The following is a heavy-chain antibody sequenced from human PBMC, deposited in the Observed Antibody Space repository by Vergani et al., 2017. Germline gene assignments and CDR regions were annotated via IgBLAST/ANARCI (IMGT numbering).Heavy chain of an antibody. CDR2: IRSKAYGGTT. J-gene: IGHJ6*02. D-gene: IGHD2-21*02. CDR3: TEDAVTIWEHVVMLTAPPVYYFYYDGMDV. Sequence: EVQLVESGGGLVQPGRSLRLSCTASGFTFGDYAMSWFRQAPGKGLEWVGFIRSKAYGGTTEYAASVKGRFTISRDDSKSIAYLQMNSLKTEDTAMYYCTEDAVTIWEHVVMLTAPPVYYFYYDGMDVWGQGTTVTVSS. CDR1: GFTFGDYA. V-gene: IGHV3-49*03.